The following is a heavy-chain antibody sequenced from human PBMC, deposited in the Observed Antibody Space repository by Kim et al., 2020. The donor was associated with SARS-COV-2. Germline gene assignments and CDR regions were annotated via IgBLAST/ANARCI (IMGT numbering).Heavy chain of an antibody. D-gene: IGHD6-19*01. Sequence: SETLSLTCTVSGRSVNYYWSSIRHPPGKGLEWIGAIYYSGRADYNPSLKSRATISVDMFKKQFYLKLSSVTAVDTAVYFCARGEQWQDFDYWGQGTLVTVS. J-gene: IGHJ4*02. CDR3: ARGEQWQDFDY. V-gene: IGHV4-59*02. CDR1: GRSVNYY. CDR2: IYYSGRA.